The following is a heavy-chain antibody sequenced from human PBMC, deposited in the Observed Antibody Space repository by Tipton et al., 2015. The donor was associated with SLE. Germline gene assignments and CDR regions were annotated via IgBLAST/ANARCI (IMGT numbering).Heavy chain of an antibody. CDR2: IFYTGST. Sequence: TLSLTCTVSDGSIRSTNYYWGWIRQPPGKGLEWIGSIFYTGSTYYTPSLKSRVSFSIDTSKHQFSLKLNSGTGAVTAVYYCARRHYSAPFGSWGQASLVTVSS. CDR1: DGSIRSTNYY. V-gene: IGHV4-39*07. D-gene: IGHD6-13*01. J-gene: IGHJ4*02. CDR3: ARRHYSAPFGS.